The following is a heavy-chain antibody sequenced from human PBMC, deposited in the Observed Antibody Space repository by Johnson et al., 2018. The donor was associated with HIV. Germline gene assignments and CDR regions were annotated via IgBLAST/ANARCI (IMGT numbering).Heavy chain of an antibody. Sequence: EVQLVESGGGLVQPGGSLRLSCAASGFTFSNFDMHWVRQVTGKRLEWVSGIVATGDTYYLGSVKGRFTISRENAKNSLYLQLNSLRAGDTALYYCARGSYDGVAFDIWGQGTMVTVSS. CDR2: IVATGDT. CDR1: GFTFSNFD. D-gene: IGHD1-26*01. CDR3: ARGSYDGVAFDI. J-gene: IGHJ3*02. V-gene: IGHV3-13*01.